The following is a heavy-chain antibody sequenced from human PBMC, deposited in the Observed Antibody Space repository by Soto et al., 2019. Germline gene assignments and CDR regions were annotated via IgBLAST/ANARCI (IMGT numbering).Heavy chain of an antibody. CDR2: ISSSSSTI. CDR3: ARDLDYYDSSGQRDY. J-gene: IGHJ4*02. D-gene: IGHD3-22*01. V-gene: IGHV3-48*02. Sequence: EVQLVESGGGLVQPGGSLRLSCAASGFTFSSYSMNWVRQAPGKGLEWVSYISSSSSTIYYADSVKGRFTISRDNAKNSLYLQMNSLRDEDTAVYYCARDLDYYDSSGQRDYWGQGTLVTVSS. CDR1: GFTFSSYS.